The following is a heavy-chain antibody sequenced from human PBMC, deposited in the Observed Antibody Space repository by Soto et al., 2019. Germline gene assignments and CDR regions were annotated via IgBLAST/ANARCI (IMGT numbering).Heavy chain of an antibody. Sequence: ESGGGVVQPGRSLRLSCAASGFTFSRYAMHWVRQAPGKGLEWVAVISYDGSNKYYADSVKGRFTISRDNSKNTLYLQMNSLRAEDTAVYYCARESGVTIFGVVIQYCGMDVWGQGTTVTVSS. CDR1: GFTFSRYA. J-gene: IGHJ6*02. CDR2: ISYDGSNK. D-gene: IGHD3-3*01. V-gene: IGHV3-30-3*01. CDR3: ARESGVTIFGVVIQYCGMDV.